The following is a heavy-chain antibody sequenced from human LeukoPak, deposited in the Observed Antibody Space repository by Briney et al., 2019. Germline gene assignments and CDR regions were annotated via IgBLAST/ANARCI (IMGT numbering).Heavy chain of an antibody. CDR2: ISKSDNTV. V-gene: IGHV3-11*04. J-gene: IGHJ4*02. CDR3: ATPPGEFDY. CDR1: GFTFSDYY. Sequence: GGSLRLSCAASGFTFSDYYMGWMRQAPGKGLDWVSYISKSDNTVYYADSVKGRFTISRDNSKNTLYLQMNSLRAEDTAVYYCATPPGEFDYWGQGTLVTVSS.